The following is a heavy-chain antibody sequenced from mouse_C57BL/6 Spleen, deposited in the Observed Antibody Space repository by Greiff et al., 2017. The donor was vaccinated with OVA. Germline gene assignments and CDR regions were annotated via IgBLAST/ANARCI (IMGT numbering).Heavy chain of an antibody. D-gene: IGHD1-1*01. CDR3: ARGITTVVATTPFAY. V-gene: IGHV3-6*01. J-gene: IGHJ3*01. CDR1: GYSITSGYY. Sequence: EVKLVESGPGLVKPSQSLSLTCSVTGYSITSGYYWNWIRQFPGNKLEWMGYISYDGSNNYNPSLKNRISITRDTSKNQFFLKLNSVTTEDTATYYCARGITTVVATTPFAYWGQGTLVTVSA. CDR2: ISYDGSN.